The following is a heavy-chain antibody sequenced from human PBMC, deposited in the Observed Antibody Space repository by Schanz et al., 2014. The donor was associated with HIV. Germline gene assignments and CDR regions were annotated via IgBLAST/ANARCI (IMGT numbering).Heavy chain of an antibody. J-gene: IGHJ1*01. CDR2: LWFDGSID. V-gene: IGHV3-33*01. D-gene: IGHD4-17*01. CDR3: ARDNRGDYYLDS. Sequence: QVQLVESGGGVVQPGRSLRLSCAASGFSFSSYGMHWVRQDPGKGLEWVAILWFDGSIDYYVDSVKGRFTVFRDNSKNTLYLQMNSLSPEDTAVYYCARDNRGDYYLDSWGQGTLVTVS. CDR1: GFSFSSYG.